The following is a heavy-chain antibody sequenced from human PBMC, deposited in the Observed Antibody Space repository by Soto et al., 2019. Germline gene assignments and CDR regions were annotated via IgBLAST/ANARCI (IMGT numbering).Heavy chain of an antibody. CDR2: ISYSGNT. V-gene: IGHV4-59*01. CDR3: ARAPMVLSRSYFDS. CDR1: GGSISNFY. D-gene: IGHD2-8*01. Sequence: PSETLSLTCTVSGGSISNFYWSWIRQPPGKGLGWIGYISYSGNTNYNPSLKSRGSISVDTSKKQLSLNLPSVTAAATAVYYCARAPMVLSRSYFDSWGQGTPVTVSS. J-gene: IGHJ4*02.